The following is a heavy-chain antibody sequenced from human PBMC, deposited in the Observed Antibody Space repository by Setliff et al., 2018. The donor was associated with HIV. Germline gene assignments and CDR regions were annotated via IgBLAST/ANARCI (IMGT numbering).Heavy chain of an antibody. Sequence: ASVKVSCKASGYTFTGYYMHWVRQAPGQGLEWMGRINPNSGGTNYAQGFQSRVTITADRSTSTVHMELRSLRSEDTAVYYCARELKGVYDSWSSSDPPYYFDNWGQGTLVTVSS. D-gene: IGHD3-3*01. CDR2: INPNSGGT. J-gene: IGHJ4*02. V-gene: IGHV1-2*06. CDR3: ARELKGVYDSWSSSDPPYYFDN. CDR1: GYTFTGYY.